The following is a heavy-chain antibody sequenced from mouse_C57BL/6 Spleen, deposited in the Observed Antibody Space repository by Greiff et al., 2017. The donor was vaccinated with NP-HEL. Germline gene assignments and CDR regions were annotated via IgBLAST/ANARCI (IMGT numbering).Heavy chain of an antibody. V-gene: IGHV1-69*01. Sequence: QVQLQQPGAELVMPGASVKLSCKASGYTFTSYWMHWVKQRPGQGLEWIGEIDPSDSYTNYNQKFKGKSTLTVDKSSSTAYMQLSSLTSEDAAVYYCASLVNTGYGSAMDYWGQGTSVTVSS. D-gene: IGHD2-5*01. J-gene: IGHJ4*01. CDR1: GYTFTSYW. CDR2: IDPSDSYT. CDR3: ASLVNTGYGSAMDY.